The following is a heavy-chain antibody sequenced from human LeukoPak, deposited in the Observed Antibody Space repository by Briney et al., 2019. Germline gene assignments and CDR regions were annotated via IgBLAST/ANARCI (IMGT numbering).Heavy chain of an antibody. D-gene: IGHD2-2*01. Sequence: GASVKVSCKASGGTFSSYAISWVRQAPGQGLEWMGRIIPTLGIANYAQKFQGRVTITADKSTSTAYMELSSLRSEDTAVYYCARDLYQPLLPFDYWGQGTLVTVSS. J-gene: IGHJ4*02. CDR1: GGTFSSYA. CDR2: IIPTLGIA. CDR3: ARDLYQPLLPFDY. V-gene: IGHV1-69*04.